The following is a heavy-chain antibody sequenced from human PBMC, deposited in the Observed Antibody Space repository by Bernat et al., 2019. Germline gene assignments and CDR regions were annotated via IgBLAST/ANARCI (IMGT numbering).Heavy chain of an antibody. CDR2: ISYDGSNK. CDR1: GFTFSSYA. J-gene: IGHJ4*02. Sequence: QVQLVESGGGVVQPGRSLRLSCAASGFTFSSYAMHWVRQAPGKGLEWVAVISYDGSNKYYADSVKGRFTISRDNSKNTLYLQMNSLRAEDTAVYYCAREPIPQLITRTTAYWGQGTLVTVSS. V-gene: IGHV3-30*01. CDR3: AREPIPQLITRTTAY. D-gene: IGHD1-7*01.